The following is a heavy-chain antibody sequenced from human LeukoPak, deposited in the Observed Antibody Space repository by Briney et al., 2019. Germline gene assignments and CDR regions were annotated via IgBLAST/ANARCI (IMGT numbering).Heavy chain of an antibody. Sequence: GGSLRLSCAASGFTFSNYGMHWVRQAPGKGLEWVAVISYDGSNKYFADSVKGRFTISRDNSKNTLYLQMNSLRAEDTAVYYCAKVSLGIVYYFDYWGQGTLVTVSS. V-gene: IGHV3-30*18. CDR3: AKVSLGIVYYFDY. D-gene: IGHD7-27*01. J-gene: IGHJ4*02. CDR2: ISYDGSNK. CDR1: GFTFSNYG.